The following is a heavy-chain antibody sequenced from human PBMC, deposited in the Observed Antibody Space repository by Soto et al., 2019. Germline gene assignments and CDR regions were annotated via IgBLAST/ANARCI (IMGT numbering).Heavy chain of an antibody. CDR3: ARDWDSSGYFWFDP. Sequence: GGSLRLSCAASGFVFSSFSMNWVRQAPGKGLEWVAYVSGGGNTIYYADSVKGRFTISRDNAKNSLYLQMNSLRAEDTAVYYCARDWDSSGYFWFDPWGQGTLVTVSS. CDR2: VSGGGNTI. J-gene: IGHJ5*02. CDR1: GFVFSSFS. V-gene: IGHV3-48*04. D-gene: IGHD3-22*01.